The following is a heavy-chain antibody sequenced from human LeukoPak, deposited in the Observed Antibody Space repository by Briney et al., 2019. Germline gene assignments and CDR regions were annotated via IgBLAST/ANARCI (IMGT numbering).Heavy chain of an antibody. CDR3: AKRTTATTSPLGY. CDR2: ISDSGGST. J-gene: IGHJ4*02. Sequence: LTGGSLRLSCAASGFTFSSYAMSWVRQAPGKGLEWVSAISDSGGSTYYADSVKGRFTISRDNSKNTLYLQMNSLRAEDTAVYYCAKRTTATTSPLGYWGQGTLVIVSS. V-gene: IGHV3-23*01. CDR1: GFTFSSYA. D-gene: IGHD4-17*01.